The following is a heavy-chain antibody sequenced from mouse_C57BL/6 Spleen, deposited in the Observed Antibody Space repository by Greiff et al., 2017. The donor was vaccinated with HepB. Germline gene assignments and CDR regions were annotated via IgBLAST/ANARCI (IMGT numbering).Heavy chain of an antibody. CDR3: ARDLGYYGSPYYFDY. D-gene: IGHD1-1*01. J-gene: IGHJ2*01. CDR1: GFTFSSYA. V-gene: IGHV5-4*01. CDR2: ISDGGSYT. Sequence: EVKLQESGGGLVKPGGSLKLSCAASGFTFSSYAMSWVRQTPEKRLEWVATISDGGSYTYYPDNVKGRFTISRDNAKNNLYLQMSHLKSEDTAMYYCARDLGYYGSPYYFDYWGQGTTLTVSS.